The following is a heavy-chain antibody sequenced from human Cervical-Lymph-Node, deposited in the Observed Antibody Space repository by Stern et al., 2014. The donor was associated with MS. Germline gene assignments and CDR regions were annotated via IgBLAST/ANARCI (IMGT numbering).Heavy chain of an antibody. CDR3: ARDMSTVTTPYFDY. V-gene: IGHV1-2*02. CDR1: GFTFTSCY. D-gene: IGHD4-17*01. CDR2: INANSGGT. J-gene: IGHJ4*02. Sequence: QMQLVQSGAEVRRPGASVKVACKASGFTFTSCYMHWVRQAPGQGLEWMGWINANSGGTNSAQKFQGRVTMTRDTSISTVYMVLTGLTSDDTAIYYCARDMSTVTTPYFDYWGQGTLVTVPS.